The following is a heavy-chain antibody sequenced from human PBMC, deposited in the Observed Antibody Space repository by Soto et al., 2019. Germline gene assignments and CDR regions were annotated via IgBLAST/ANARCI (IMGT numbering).Heavy chain of an antibody. Sequence: GGSLRLSCATSGFTFSNAWMSWVRQAPGKGLEWVGRIKSKSDSGTTDYFAPVHGRFTISRDDSEDTLYLQMHSLKTEDTAVYYCATEGRGTLRPFDYWGQGTLVTVSS. J-gene: IGHJ4*02. CDR2: IKSKSDSGTT. V-gene: IGHV3-15*01. CDR3: ATEGRGTLRPFDY. D-gene: IGHD2-15*01. CDR1: GFTFSNAW.